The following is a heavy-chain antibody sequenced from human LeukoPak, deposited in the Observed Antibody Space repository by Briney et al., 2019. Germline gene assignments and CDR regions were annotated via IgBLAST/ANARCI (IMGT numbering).Heavy chain of an antibody. Sequence: GGSLRLSCGTSGFTFRSYAMSWVRQAPGKGLEWVSSISSSSSYIYYADSVKGRFTISRDNAKNSLYLQMNSLRAEDTAVYYCARLDIVATTPYYYYGMDVWGQGTTVTVSS. CDR2: ISSSSSYI. J-gene: IGHJ6*02. CDR1: GFTFRSYA. D-gene: IGHD5-12*01. V-gene: IGHV3-21*01. CDR3: ARLDIVATTPYYYYGMDV.